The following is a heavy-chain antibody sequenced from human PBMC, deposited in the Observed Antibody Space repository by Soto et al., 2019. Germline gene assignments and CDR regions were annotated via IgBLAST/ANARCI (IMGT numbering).Heavy chain of an antibody. CDR3: ACNYYDFWSGYYSVGHFAY. Sequence: SETLSLTCAVYGGSFSGHYWTWILQPPWKGLEWVGEITRSGNTNYNPSLKSRVTISVDTSKNQFSLKLSSVTAADTAVYYCACNYYDFWSGYYSVGHFAYCAQGTPVTVSS. D-gene: IGHD3-3*01. CDR1: GGSFSGHY. CDR2: ITRSGNT. J-gene: IGHJ4*02. V-gene: IGHV4-34*01.